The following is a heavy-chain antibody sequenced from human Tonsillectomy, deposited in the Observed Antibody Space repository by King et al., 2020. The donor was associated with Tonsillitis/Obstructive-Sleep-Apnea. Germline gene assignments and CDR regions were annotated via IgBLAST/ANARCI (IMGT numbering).Heavy chain of an antibody. J-gene: IGHJ6*02. CDR1: GFTFSDYY. V-gene: IGHV3-11*01. CDR2: ISSSGTTI. CDR3: ALREVYSESYYGMDV. D-gene: IGHD2-8*01. Sequence: VQLVESGGDLVKPGGSLRLSCAASGFTFSDYYMSWIRQAPGNGLEWVSYISSSGTTIYYADSVKGRFTVSRDNAKNSLYLQMSSLTAEDTAVYYCALREVYSESYYGMDVWGQGTTVTVSS.